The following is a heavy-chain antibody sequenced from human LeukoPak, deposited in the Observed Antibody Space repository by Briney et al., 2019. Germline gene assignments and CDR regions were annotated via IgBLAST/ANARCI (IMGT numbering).Heavy chain of an antibody. V-gene: IGHV3-20*04. CDR3: ARCMGASDDVHYYCCFMDV. J-gene: IGHJ6*03. D-gene: IGHD2-8*01. CDR2: ISWNGGST. CDR1: GFTFNDYG. Sequence: GGSLRLSCAASGFTFNDYGMSWVRQAPGKGLEWVSGISWNGGSTGYADSVKGRFTISRDNAKNSLYLQMNSLRAEDTALYYCARCMGASDDVHYYCCFMDVWGKGTTVTVSS.